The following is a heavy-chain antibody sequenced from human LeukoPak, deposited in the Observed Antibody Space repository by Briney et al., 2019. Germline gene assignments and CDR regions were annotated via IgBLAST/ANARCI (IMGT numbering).Heavy chain of an antibody. D-gene: IGHD2-15*01. CDR3: ARRGYCSGGSCLFNWFDP. J-gene: IGHJ5*02. V-gene: IGHV5-51*01. CDR1: GYSFTSYW. CDR2: IYPGDSDT. Sequence: GESLKISCKGSGYSFTSYWIGWVRQMPGKGLEWMGIIYPGDSDTRYSPSFQGQVTISADKSIITAYLQWSSLKASDPAMYYCARRGYCSGGSCLFNWFDPWGQGTLVTVSS.